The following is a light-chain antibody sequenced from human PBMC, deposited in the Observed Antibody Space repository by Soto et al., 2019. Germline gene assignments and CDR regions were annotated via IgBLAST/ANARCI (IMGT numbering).Light chain of an antibody. V-gene: IGLV1-40*01. CDR2: GNT. Sequence: QTVVTQPPSVSGAPGQRVTISCTGTSSNIGAGYDVHWYQQLPGTAPKLLIYGNTNRPSGVPDRFSGSKSGTSASLTISGLQAEDEAHYYCQSYDTGLSGSGVFGGGTQLTVL. J-gene: IGLJ3*02. CDR1: SSNIGAGYD. CDR3: QSYDTGLSGSGV.